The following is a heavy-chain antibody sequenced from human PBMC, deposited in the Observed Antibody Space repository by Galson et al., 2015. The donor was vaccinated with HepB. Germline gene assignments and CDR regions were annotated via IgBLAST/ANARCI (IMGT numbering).Heavy chain of an antibody. CDR1: GFTFSSYA. V-gene: IGHV3-23*01. CDR3: AVAGSWYGGFDY. D-gene: IGHD6-13*01. J-gene: IGHJ4*02. Sequence: SLRLSCAASGFTFSSYAMSWVRQAPGKGLEWVSAISGSGGSTYYADSVKGRFTIPRDNSKNTLYLQMNSLRAEDTAVYYCAVAGSWYGGFDYWGQGTLVTVSS. CDR2: ISGSGGST.